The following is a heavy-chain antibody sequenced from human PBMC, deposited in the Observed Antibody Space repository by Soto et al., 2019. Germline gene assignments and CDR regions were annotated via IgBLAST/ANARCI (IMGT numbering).Heavy chain of an antibody. J-gene: IGHJ5*02. Sequence: SETLSLTCTVSGGSISSGDYYWSWIRQPPGKGLEWIVYIYYSGSTYYNPSLKSRVTISVDTSKNQFSLKLSSVTAADTAVYYCARTPSNRGYYDFWSGPYRGSFDPWGQGTLVTVSS. V-gene: IGHV4-30-4*01. CDR2: IYYSGST. D-gene: IGHD3-3*01. CDR3: ARTPSNRGYYDFWSGPYRGSFDP. CDR1: GGSISSGDYY.